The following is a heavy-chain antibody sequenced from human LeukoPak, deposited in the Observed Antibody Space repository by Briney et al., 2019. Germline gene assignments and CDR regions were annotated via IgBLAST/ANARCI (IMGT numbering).Heavy chain of an antibody. CDR1: GFTFSSYA. V-gene: IGHV3-23*01. J-gene: IGHJ4*02. CDR3: ANLPSYCSSTSCPKYFDY. D-gene: IGHD2-2*01. Sequence: GGSLRLSCGASGFTFSSYAMSWVRQAPGKGLEWVSAISGSGGSTYYADSVKGRFTISRDNSKNTLYLQMNSLRAEDTAVYYCANLPSYCSSTSCPKYFDYWGQGTLVTVSS. CDR2: ISGSGGST.